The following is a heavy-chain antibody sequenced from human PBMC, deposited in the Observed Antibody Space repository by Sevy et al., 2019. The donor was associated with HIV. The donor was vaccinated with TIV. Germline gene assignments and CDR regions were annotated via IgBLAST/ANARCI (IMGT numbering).Heavy chain of an antibody. V-gene: IGHV1-24*01. J-gene: IGHJ4*02. CDR3: ATTKDYYESYGSPFDY. D-gene: IGHD3-22*01. CDR2: FDPEDGET. Sequence: ASVKVSCKVSGSTLSRLSMHWVRQVPGKGREWMGSFDPEDGETIYARKFQGRVSMTEDTSTDTAYMELRSLRSEDTAVYYCATTKDYYESYGSPFDYWGQGTLVTVSS. CDR1: GSTLSRLS.